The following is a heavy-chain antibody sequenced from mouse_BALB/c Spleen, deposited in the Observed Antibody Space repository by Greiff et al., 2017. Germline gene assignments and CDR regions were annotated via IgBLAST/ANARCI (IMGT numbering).Heavy chain of an antibody. Sequence: VQRVESGPGLVAPSQSLSITCTVSGFSLTSYGVHWVRQPPGKGLEWLGVIWAGGSTNYNSALMSRLSISKDNSKSQVFLKMNSLQTDDTAMYYCATLTTVVPYYAMDYWGQGTSVTVSS. CDR3: ATLTTVVPYYAMDY. V-gene: IGHV2-9*02. J-gene: IGHJ4*01. CDR2: IWAGGST. D-gene: IGHD1-1*01. CDR1: GFSLTSYG.